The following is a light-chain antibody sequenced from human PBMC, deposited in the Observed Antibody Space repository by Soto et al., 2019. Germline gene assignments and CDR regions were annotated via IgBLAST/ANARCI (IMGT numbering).Light chain of an antibody. Sequence: QSALTQPASVSGSPGQSITISCTGTSSDVGAYNYVSWYQQHPGKAPKLMIYEVSNRPSGVSNRCSGSKSANTASLTISGLQAGDEADYYCSSYTSSSTWLFGGGTKLTVI. CDR1: SSDVGAYNY. CDR2: EVS. V-gene: IGLV2-14*01. J-gene: IGLJ3*02. CDR3: SSYTSSSTWL.